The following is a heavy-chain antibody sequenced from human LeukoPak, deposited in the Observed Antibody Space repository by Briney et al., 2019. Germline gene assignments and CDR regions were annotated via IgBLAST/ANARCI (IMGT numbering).Heavy chain of an antibody. CDR3: AIGHDSSGYYLPLFDY. D-gene: IGHD3-22*01. Sequence: GGSLRLPCAASGFTVSTYAMHWVRQAPGKGLEWVTLISYDGSNKYYADSVKGRFTISRDNSKNTLYLQMNSPRTEDAAVYYCAIGHDSSGYYLPLFDYWGQGILVTVSS. CDR2: ISYDGSNK. V-gene: IGHV3-30*04. CDR1: GFTVSTYA. J-gene: IGHJ4*02.